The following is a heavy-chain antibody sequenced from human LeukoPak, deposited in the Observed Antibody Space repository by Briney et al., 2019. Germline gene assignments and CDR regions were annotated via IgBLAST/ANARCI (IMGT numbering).Heavy chain of an antibody. CDR2: ISWNSGSI. Sequence: GGSLRLSCAASGFTFDDCAMHWVRQAPGKGLEWVSGISWNSGSINYADSVKGRFTISRDNAKNSLYLQMNSLRAEDTAVYYCARDNEEDIVATINVRWFDPWGQGTLVTVSS. CDR3: ARDNEEDIVATINVRWFDP. J-gene: IGHJ5*02. D-gene: IGHD5-12*01. V-gene: IGHV3-9*01. CDR1: GFTFDDCA.